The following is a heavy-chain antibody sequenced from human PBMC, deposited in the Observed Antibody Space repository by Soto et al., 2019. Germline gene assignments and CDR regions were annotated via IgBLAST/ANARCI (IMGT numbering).Heavy chain of an antibody. V-gene: IGHV4-34*01. J-gene: IGHJ5*01. Sequence: SETLSLTCAVYGGSFSGYYWSWIRQPPGKGLEWIGEINHSGSTNYNPSLKSRVTISVDTSKNQFSLKLSSVTAADTAVYYCASSLGDSSSWFDYWGQGTLVTV. D-gene: IGHD6-13*01. CDR1: GGSFSGYY. CDR2: INHSGST. CDR3: ASSLGDSSSWFDY.